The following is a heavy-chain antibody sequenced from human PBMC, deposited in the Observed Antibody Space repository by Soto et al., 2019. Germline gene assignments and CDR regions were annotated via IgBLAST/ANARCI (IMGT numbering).Heavy chain of an antibody. J-gene: IGHJ4*02. D-gene: IGHD3-9*01. CDR1: GFIFSTYG. CDR2: ISSTSTFI. V-gene: IGHV3-21*01. CDR3: GRDTDWSAAADY. Sequence: EVQLVESGGGLVHPGGSLRLSCAASGFIFSTYGVTWVRQAPGKGLEWVSSISSTSTFIYYADSVKGRFTISRDNSKNVLSLQINSLRADDTATYHCGRDTDWSAAADYGGQGTLVTVSS.